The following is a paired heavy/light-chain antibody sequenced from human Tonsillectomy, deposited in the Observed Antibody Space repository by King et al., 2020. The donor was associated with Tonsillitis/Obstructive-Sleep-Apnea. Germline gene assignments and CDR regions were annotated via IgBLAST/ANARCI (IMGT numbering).Light chain of an antibody. V-gene: IGLV1-40*01. CDR2: GNS. J-gene: IGLJ1*01. Sequence: QSVLTQSPSVSGAPGQRVTISCTGSSSNIGAGYDVHWYQQLPGTAPKLLIYGNSNRPSGVPDRFSGSKSGTSASLAITGLQAEDEADYYCQSYDSSLSDYVFGTGTKVTVL. CDR1: SSNIGAGYD. CDR3: QSYDSSLSDYV.
Heavy chain of an antibody. J-gene: IGHJ4*02. V-gene: IGHV2-5*02. D-gene: IGHD3-16*01. CDR2: IYWDDDK. CDR3: AHSSAGSPFGFFDY. CDR1: GFSLSTSGVG. Sequence: QITLKESGPTLVKPTQTLTLTCTFSGFSLSTSGVGVGWIRQPPGKALECLALIYWDDDKRYSPSLKSTLTITKDTSKNQVVLTMTNMDPVETATYYCAHSSAGSPFGFFDYWGQGTLVTVSS.